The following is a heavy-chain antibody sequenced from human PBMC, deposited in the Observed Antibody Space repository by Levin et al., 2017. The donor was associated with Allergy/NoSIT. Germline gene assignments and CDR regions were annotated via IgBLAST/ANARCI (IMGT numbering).Heavy chain of an antibody. D-gene: IGHD3-16*02. V-gene: IGHV3-49*04. J-gene: IGHJ4*02. CDR2: IRNKAHGGTT. CDR3: ARGGPPNYDYNWGSYRDGYFDY. CDR1: GFTFGDYA. Sequence: GGSLRLSCTGSGFTFGDYAMSWVRQAPGKGLEWVGFIRNKAHGGTTEYAASVKGRLTISRDDSKSIASLPMNSLKTEDTAVYFCARGGPPNYDYNWGSYRDGYFDYWGQGTLVTVSS.